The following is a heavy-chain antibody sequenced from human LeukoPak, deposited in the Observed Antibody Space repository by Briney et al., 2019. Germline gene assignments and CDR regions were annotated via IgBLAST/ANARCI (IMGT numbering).Heavy chain of an antibody. CDR2: IGISGVTT. CDR1: GFTFSTYC. J-gene: IGHJ4*03. CDR3: AKVLGWGSYYNGPGN. D-gene: IGHD3-10*01. Sequence: GGSLRLSCAASGFTFSTYCMSWVRQAPGKGLEWVSGIGISGVTTYYADSVKGRFTIPRDNSKNTLYLQMNSLRAKDTSFYYCAKVLGWGSYYNGPGNWGQGNL. V-gene: IGHV3-23*01.